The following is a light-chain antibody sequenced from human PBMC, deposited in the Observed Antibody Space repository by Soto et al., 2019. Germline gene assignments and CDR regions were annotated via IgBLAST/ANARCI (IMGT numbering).Light chain of an antibody. CDR2: EVS. CDR3: SSYTSSSRGV. J-gene: IGLJ2*01. Sequence: QSALTQPASVSGTPGQSITISCTGSSSDVGGYNFVSWYQHHPGKAPRLMIYEVSNRPSGVSNRFSGSKSANTASLTISGLQAEDEADYYCSSYTSSSRGVFGGGTKLTVL. CDR1: SSDVGGYNF. V-gene: IGLV2-14*01.